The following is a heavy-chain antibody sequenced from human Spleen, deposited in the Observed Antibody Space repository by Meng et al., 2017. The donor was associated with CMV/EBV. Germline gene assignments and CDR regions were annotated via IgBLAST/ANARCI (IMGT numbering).Heavy chain of an antibody. D-gene: IGHD2-2*01. CDR3: ARAHRYCSSTSCPDYYYYYGMDV. CDR1: GGTFSSYA. V-gene: IGHV1-18*01. J-gene: IGHJ6*02. CDR2: ISAYNGNT. Sequence: ASVKVSCKASGGTFSSYAISWVRQAPGQGLEWMGWISAYNGNTNYAQKPQGRVTMTTDTSTSTAYMELRSLRSDDTAVYYCARAHRYCSSTSCPDYYYYYGMDVWGQGTTVTVSS.